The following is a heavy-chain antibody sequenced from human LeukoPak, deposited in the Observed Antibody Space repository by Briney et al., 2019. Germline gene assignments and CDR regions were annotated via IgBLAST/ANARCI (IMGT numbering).Heavy chain of an antibody. CDR1: GGSVSGYY. J-gene: IGHJ2*01. CDR2: VYYSGST. V-gene: IGHV4-59*02. CDR3: ARDYHGGNTYWYFDL. D-gene: IGHD4-23*01. Sequence: SETLSLTCVVSGGSVSGYYWGWIRQPPGRGLEWIGYVYYSGSTNYNPSFKSRITISVDTSRNQFSLKLSSVTAADTAVYYCARDYHGGNTYWYFDLWGRGTLVTVSS.